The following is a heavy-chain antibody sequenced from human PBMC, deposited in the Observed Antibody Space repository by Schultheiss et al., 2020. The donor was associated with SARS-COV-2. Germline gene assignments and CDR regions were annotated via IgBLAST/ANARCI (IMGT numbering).Heavy chain of an antibody. CDR2: IYYSGST. Sequence: SEILSLTCTVSGGSISSYYWSWIRQPPGKGLEWIGYIYYSGSTNYNPSLKSRVTISVDTSKNQFSLKLSSVTAADTAVYYCARPGFRGALDYWGQGTLVTVSS. D-gene: IGHD3-10*01. CDR3: ARPGFRGALDY. V-gene: IGHV4-59*08. J-gene: IGHJ4*02. CDR1: GGSISSYY.